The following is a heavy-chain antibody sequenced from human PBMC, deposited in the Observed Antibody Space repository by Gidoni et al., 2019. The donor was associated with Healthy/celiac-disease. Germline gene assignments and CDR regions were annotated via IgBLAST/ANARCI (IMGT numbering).Heavy chain of an antibody. Sequence: EVQLVQSGAEVTKPGESLKISCKGSGYSFTSYWIGWVRQMPGKGLEWMGIIYPGDSDTRYGPSFQGQVTISADKSISTAYLQWSSLKASDTAMYYCARPGVAWLQFDAFDIWGQGTMVTVSS. CDR2: IYPGDSDT. CDR3: ARPGVAWLQFDAFDI. J-gene: IGHJ3*02. V-gene: IGHV5-51*03. D-gene: IGHD5-12*01. CDR1: GYSFTSYW.